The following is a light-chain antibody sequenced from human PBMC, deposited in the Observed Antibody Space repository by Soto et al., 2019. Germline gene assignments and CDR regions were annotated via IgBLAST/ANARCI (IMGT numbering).Light chain of an antibody. V-gene: IGKV1-9*01. CDR1: QDISSF. CDR3: QQHKSYPLT. CDR2: GAS. J-gene: IGKJ4*01. Sequence: DIRLTQSPSFLSASVGDRVTITCRASQDISSFLGWYQQKPGKAPKLQIYGASTLQRGVPPRFSGSGSGTELTLTIISLQPEDSATYFCQQHKSYPLTVVGGTKVEI.